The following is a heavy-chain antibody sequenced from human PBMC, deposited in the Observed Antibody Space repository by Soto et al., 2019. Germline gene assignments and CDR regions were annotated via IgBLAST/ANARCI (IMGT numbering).Heavy chain of an antibody. CDR2: IYWDDDK. J-gene: IGHJ4*02. Sequence: QITLKEAGPTLVNPTQTLTLTCTFSGFSLSTSGVSVGWIRQPPGKALQWLALIYWDDDKRYSPSLKSRLTITKDTSKSQVILTLTNMDRVDAATYYCAQFPYRGVPAYWGQGALVAVSS. D-gene: IGHD1-26*01. V-gene: IGHV2-5*02. CDR3: AQFPYRGVPAY. CDR1: GFSLSTSGVS.